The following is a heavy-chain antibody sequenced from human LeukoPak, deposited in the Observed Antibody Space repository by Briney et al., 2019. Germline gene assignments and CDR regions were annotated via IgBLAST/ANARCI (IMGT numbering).Heavy chain of an antibody. J-gene: IGHJ4*02. D-gene: IGHD2-2*01. V-gene: IGHV3-21*01. CDR1: GFTFSSYS. CDR2: ISSSSSYI. CDR3: ARDVAPFIVVVPAARDSSSSGDY. Sequence: GGSLRLSCAASGFTFSSYSMNWVRQAPGKGLEWVSSISSSSSYIYYADSVKGRFTISRDNAKNSLYLQMNSLRAEDTAVYYCARDVAPFIVVVPAARDSSSSGDYWGQGTLVTVSS.